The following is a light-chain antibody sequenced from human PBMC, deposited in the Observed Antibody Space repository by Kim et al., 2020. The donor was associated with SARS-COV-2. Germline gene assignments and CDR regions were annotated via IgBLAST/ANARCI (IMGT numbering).Light chain of an antibody. CDR2: EVS. CDR1: SGSIASNY. V-gene: IGLV6-57*03. J-gene: IGLJ2*01. Sequence: GQTVTISCTRRSGSIASNYVQWYQQRPGSAPTTVIYEVSQRPAGVPDRFSGSIDSSSNSASLTISGLKTEDEADYYCQSYDSSNQVFGGGTQLTVL. CDR3: QSYDSSNQV.